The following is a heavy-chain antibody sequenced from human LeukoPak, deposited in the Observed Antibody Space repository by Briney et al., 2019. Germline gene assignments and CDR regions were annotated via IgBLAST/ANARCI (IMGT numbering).Heavy chain of an antibody. D-gene: IGHD2-15*01. Sequence: GRSLRLSCAASGFTFSSYAMHWVRQAPGKGLEWVAVISYDGSNKYYADSVKGRFTISRDNSKNTLYLQMNSLRAEDTAVYYCARDDCSGGSCYSRNYYGMDVWGQGTTVTVSS. CDR2: ISYDGSNK. J-gene: IGHJ6*02. V-gene: IGHV3-30-3*01. CDR3: ARDDCSGGSCYSRNYYGMDV. CDR1: GFTFSSYA.